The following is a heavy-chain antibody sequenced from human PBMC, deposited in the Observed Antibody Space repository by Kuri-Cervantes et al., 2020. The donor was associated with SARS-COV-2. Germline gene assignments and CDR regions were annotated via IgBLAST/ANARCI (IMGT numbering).Heavy chain of an antibody. D-gene: IGHD3-10*01. CDR1: GGSFSGYY. CDR2: INHSGST. J-gene: IGHJ4*02. CDR3: ARVGDYYGSGSVDY. V-gene: IGHV4-34*01. Sequence: ESLKISCAVYGGSFSGYYWSWIRQPPGKGLEWIGEINHSGSTNYNPSLKSRVTISVDTSKNQFSLKLSSVTAADMAVYYCARVGDYYGSGSVDYWGQGTLVTVSS.